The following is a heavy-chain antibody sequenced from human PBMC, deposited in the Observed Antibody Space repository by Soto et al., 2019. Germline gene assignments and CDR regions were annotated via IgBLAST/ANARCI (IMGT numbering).Heavy chain of an antibody. V-gene: IGHV3-23*01. CDR2: ISGSGGST. J-gene: IGHJ5*02. CDR3: AKVGDSSSWYYWFDP. Sequence: LRLSCAASGFTFSSYAMSWVRQAPGKGLEWVSAISGSGGSTYYADSVKGRFTISRDNSKNTLYLQMNSLRAEDTAVYYCAKVGDSSSWYYWFDPWGQGTLVTVSS. D-gene: IGHD6-13*01. CDR1: GFTFSSYA.